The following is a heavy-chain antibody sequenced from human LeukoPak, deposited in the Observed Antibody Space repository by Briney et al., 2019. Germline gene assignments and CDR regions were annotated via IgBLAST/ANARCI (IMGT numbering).Heavy chain of an antibody. Sequence: GGSLRLSCVASGFTFNNYWMSWVRQAPGKGLEWVASIKQDGSDKYYVDSVRGRFTISRDNAKNSLYLRMSSLRAGDTAVYYCARGYMTADYWGQGSLVTVSS. J-gene: IGHJ4*02. D-gene: IGHD2-2*02. CDR2: IKQDGSDK. CDR1: GFTFNNYW. CDR3: ARGYMTADY. V-gene: IGHV3-7*05.